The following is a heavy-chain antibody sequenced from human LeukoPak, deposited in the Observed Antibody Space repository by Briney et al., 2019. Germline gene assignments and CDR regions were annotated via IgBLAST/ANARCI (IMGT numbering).Heavy chain of an antibody. V-gene: IGHV4-34*01. CDR1: GGSFSGYY. J-gene: IGHJ5*02. CDR3: ARGRKALYYSNYVRWFDP. D-gene: IGHD4-11*01. CDR2: INHSGST. Sequence: SETLSLTCAVYGGSFSGYYWSWIRQPPGKGLEWIGEINHSGSTNYNPSLKSRVTISVDTSKNQFSLELSSVTAADTAVYYCARGRKALYYSNYVRWFDPWGQGTLVTVSS.